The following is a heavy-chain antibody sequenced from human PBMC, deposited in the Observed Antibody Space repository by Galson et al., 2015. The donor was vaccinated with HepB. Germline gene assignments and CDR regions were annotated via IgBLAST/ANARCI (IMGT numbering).Heavy chain of an antibody. J-gene: IGHJ5*01. D-gene: IGHD1-26*01. Sequence: SETLSLTCTVSRASISSSDYYWGWIRQPPGKGLEWLGCIFHSGNSYYTPSLKSRLAISVDTSNHQFSLNLISVTAADTAMYYCARSSLKVGFDSWGLGVLVTVSS. CDR3: ARSSLKVGFDS. V-gene: IGHV4-39*01. CDR2: IFHSGNS. CDR1: RASISSSDYY.